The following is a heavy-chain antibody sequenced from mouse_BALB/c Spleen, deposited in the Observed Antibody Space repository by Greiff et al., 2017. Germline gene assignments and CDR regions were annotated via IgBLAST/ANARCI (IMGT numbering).Heavy chain of an antibody. Sequence: EVKLVESGGGLVQPGGSRKLSCAASGFTFSSFGMHWVRQAPEKGLEWVAYISSGSSTIYYADTVKGRFTISRDNPKNTLFLQMTSLRSEDTAMYYCARGGDYDVEDYWGQGTSVTVSS. D-gene: IGHD2-4*01. V-gene: IGHV5-17*02. CDR2: ISSGSSTI. J-gene: IGHJ4*01. CDR3: ARGGDYDVEDY. CDR1: GFTFSSFG.